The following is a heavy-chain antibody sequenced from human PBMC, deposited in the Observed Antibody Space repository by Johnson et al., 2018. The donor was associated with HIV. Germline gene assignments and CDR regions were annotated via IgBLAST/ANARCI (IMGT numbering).Heavy chain of an antibody. CDR2: INWYGGST. Sequence: MQLVESGGGVVRPGGSLRLSCAASGFTFDDYGMSWVRQAPGKGLEWVSGINWYGGSTGHAESVKGRFTISRDNDKNSLYLQMNRLRAEDTAVYYCARPRGVQAGLGAFDIWGQGTMVTVSS. V-gene: IGHV3-20*04. D-gene: IGHD1-1*01. CDR1: GFTFDDYG. CDR3: ARPRGVQAGLGAFDI. J-gene: IGHJ3*02.